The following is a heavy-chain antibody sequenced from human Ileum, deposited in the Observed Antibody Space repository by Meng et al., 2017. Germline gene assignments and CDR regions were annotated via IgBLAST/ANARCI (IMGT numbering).Heavy chain of an antibody. V-gene: IGHV3-23*04. D-gene: IGHD3-9*01. J-gene: IGHJ4*02. CDR3: AKAYNNDWYLDY. Sequence: EGQLAGSGAGSARGVGSLGLSRADSGLAFGSSAMGWVRQTPEKGLEWVSSISRGGDITYYADSVKGRFTVSRDNSKSTLYLQMNSLRVEDTAEYYCAKAYNNDWYLDYWGRGTLVTVSS. CDR1: GLAFGSSA. CDR2: ISRGGDIT.